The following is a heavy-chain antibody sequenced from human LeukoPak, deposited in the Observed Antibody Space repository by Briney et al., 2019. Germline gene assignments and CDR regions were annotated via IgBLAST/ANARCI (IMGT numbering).Heavy chain of an antibody. CDR1: GGSFSGYY. CDR3: ARYDIVATNWFDP. D-gene: IGHD5-12*01. J-gene: IGHJ5*02. CDR2: ITHSGST. Sequence: SETLSLTCAVYGGSFSGYYWSWIRQPPGKGLEWIGEITHSGSTNYNPSFKSRVTISVDTSKNQFSLKLSSVTAADTAVYYCARYDIVATNWFDPWGQGTLVTVFS. V-gene: IGHV4-34*01.